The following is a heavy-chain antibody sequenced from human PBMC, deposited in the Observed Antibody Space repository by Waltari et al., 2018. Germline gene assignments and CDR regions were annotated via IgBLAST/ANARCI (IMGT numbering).Heavy chain of an antibody. Sequence: QVQLVQSGAEVKKPGSSVKVSCKASGGPFSSYTIAWVRQAPGQGLEWMGKIIVISDRATYPQRLPGRVKITADTSTSTAYMELSSLTSEDTAIYFCARERLPIEVPSPKGGGWFDPWGQGTLVTVSS. CDR3: ARERLPIEVPSPKGGGWFDP. CDR2: IIVISDRA. V-gene: IGHV1-69*04. CDR1: GGPFSSYT. D-gene: IGHD1-26*01. J-gene: IGHJ5*02.